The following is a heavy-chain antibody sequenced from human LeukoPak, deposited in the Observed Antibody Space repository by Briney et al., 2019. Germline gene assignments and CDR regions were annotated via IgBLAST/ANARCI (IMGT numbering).Heavy chain of an antibody. V-gene: IGHV4-59*01. Sequence: AETLSLTCTVSGGSISIYYWSWIRQPPGRGREWMGYIYYSGSTNYNPSLKSRVTIAVDTSKNQFSLKLSSVTAADTAVYYCARGAADISGYYFDYWGQGTLVTVSS. D-gene: IGHD2-15*01. CDR2: IYYSGST. CDR3: ARGAADISGYYFDY. CDR1: GGSISIYY. J-gene: IGHJ4*02.